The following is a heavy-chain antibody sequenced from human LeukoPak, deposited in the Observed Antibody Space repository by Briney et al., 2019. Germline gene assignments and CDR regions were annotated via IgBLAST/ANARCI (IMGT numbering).Heavy chain of an antibody. CDR1: GGTFSSYA. D-gene: IGHD3-10*01. J-gene: IGHJ4*02. Sequence: SVKVSCKASGGTFSSYAITWVRQAPGQGLEWMGGIIPIFGTANYAQKFQGRVTITADESTSTAYMELSSLRSEDTAVYYCAGGSGSTPDFDYWGQGTLVTVSS. CDR2: IIPIFGTA. V-gene: IGHV1-69*13. CDR3: AGGSGSTPDFDY.